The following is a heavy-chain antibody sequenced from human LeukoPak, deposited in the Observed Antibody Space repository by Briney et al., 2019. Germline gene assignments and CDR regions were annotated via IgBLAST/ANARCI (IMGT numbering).Heavy chain of an antibody. Sequence: PGGSLRLSCAASGFTFSDYGMHWVRQAPGKGLEWVAFIRNDGSDEYYTDSVKGRFTISRDNSKNTLYLQMNSLRVEDTAVYYCAQDDSYYGFDYWGPGTLDTVPS. V-gene: IGHV3-30*02. CDR3: AQDDSYYGFDY. CDR2: IRNDGSDE. D-gene: IGHD3-10*01. CDR1: GFTFSDYG. J-gene: IGHJ4*02.